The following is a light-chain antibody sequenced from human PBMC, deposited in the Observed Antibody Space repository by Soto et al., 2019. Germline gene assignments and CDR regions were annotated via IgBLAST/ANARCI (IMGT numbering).Light chain of an antibody. J-gene: IGKJ5*01. V-gene: IGKV3-20*01. CDR3: QQYGSSPIT. Sequence: NVLTQSADTLSLAPGERATLSGRASQSVTSSYLAWYQQKPGQAPRLLIYGASSRATGIPHRFSGSGSGTDFTLTISRLEPEDFAVYYCQQYGSSPITFGQGTRLEI. CDR2: GAS. CDR1: QSVTSSY.